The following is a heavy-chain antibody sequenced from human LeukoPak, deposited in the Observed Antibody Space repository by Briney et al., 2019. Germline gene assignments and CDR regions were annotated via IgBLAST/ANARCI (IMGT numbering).Heavy chain of an antibody. CDR2: IYHSGST. D-gene: IGHD1-26*01. CDR3: ARASPSLVGVTGYFDY. J-gene: IGHJ4*02. V-gene: IGHV4-38-2*02. CDR1: GYSISSGYY. Sequence: SETLSLTCTVSGYSISSGYYWGWIRQPPGKGLEWIGSIYHSGSTYYNPSLKSRVTISVDTSKNQFSLKLSSVTAADTAVYYCARASPSLVGVTGYFDYWGQGTLVTVSS.